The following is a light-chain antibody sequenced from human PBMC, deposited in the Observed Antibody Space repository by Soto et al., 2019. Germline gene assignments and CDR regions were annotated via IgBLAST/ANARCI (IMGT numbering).Light chain of an antibody. CDR3: QYRGIWPPGAT. CDR1: QSINNY. J-gene: IGKJ4*01. V-gene: IGKV3-11*01. Sequence: EIVLTQSPFTLSVSPGERATLSCRASQSINNYLAWYQQKPGQPPRLLIYDASNRATAIPVRFSGSGSGTDFTLTISSLEPEDSAVYYCQYRGIWPPGATFGGGTKVEIK. CDR2: DAS.